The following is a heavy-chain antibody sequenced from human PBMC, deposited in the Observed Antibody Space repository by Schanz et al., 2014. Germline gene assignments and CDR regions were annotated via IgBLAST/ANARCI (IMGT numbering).Heavy chain of an antibody. CDR3: ARDFDDRRGYGSGYCLGDCMDV. J-gene: IGHJ6*02. CDR2: ISYDGSNK. CDR1: GFTLSSYA. Sequence: QVQLVESGGGVVQPGRSLRLSCAAYGFTLSSYAMHWVRQAPGKGLEWVAVISYDGSNKYYADSVKGRFTISRDNAKNSLYRQMNSLRAEDTAVYYCARDFDDRRGYGSGYCLGDCMDVWGQGTTVTVSS. V-gene: IGHV3-30-3*01. D-gene: IGHD3-10*01.